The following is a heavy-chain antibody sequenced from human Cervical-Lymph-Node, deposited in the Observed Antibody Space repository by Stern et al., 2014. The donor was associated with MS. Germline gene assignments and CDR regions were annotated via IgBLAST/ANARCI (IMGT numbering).Heavy chain of an antibody. V-gene: IGHV4-30-4*01. Sequence: QLQLQESGPGLVKPSQTLSLTCIASGGSITSGNYYWSWIRQPPGKGLEYIGYIYYRGSTYYNPSLKSRLTISLDTSKNQFFLKRGFVPPEAPPVFSGAGEEARPPRHWFDPWGQGALVTVSS. CDR1: GGSITSGNYY. CDR2: IYYRGST. CDR3: AGEEARPPRHWFDP. J-gene: IGHJ5*02. D-gene: IGHD3-16*01.